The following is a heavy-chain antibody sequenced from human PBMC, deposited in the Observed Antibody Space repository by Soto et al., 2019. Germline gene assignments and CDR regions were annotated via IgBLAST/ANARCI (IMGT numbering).Heavy chain of an antibody. J-gene: IGHJ4*02. V-gene: IGHV3-30-3*01. CDR1: GFIFSNYA. Sequence: QVQLVESGGGVVQPGRSLRVSCAASGFIFSNYAMHWVRQAPGKGLEWVAVVSYDGNNQCYAESVKGRFTISRDSSKTTVYLQMNNLREEDTAVYYCARDRVYYYDNSGYYNFDYWGQGTLVIVSS. CDR2: VSYDGNNQ. D-gene: IGHD3-22*01. CDR3: ARDRVYYYDNSGYYNFDY.